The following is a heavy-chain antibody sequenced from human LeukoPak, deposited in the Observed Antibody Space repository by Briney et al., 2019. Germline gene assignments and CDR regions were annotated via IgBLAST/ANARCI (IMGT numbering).Heavy chain of an antibody. J-gene: IGHJ4*02. CDR3: PTAGEVSGGYDH. CDR1: GGSISSGGYS. V-gene: IGHV4-30-2*01. CDR2: IYHSGST. Sequence: SQTLSLTCAVSGGSISSGGYSWSWIRQPPGKGLEWIGYIYHSGSTYYNPSLKSRVTISVDRSKNQFSLKLSSVTAADTAVYYCPTAGEVSGGYDHWGKGTLVTVSS. D-gene: IGHD3-10*01.